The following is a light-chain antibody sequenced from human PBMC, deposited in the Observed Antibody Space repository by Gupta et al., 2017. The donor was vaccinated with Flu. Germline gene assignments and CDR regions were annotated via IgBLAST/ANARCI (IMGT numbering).Light chain of an antibody. V-gene: IGKV1-39*01. CDR3: QQSYSTLRT. J-gene: IGKJ1*01. CDR1: QSISSY. Sequence: DIQMTQSPSSLSASVGDRVTITCRASQSISSYLNWYQQKPGKAPKLLIYAASSLQSGVPSRFSGRGSGTDFTLTISSLQPEDCATYYCQQSYSTLRTFGQGTKVEIK. CDR2: AAS.